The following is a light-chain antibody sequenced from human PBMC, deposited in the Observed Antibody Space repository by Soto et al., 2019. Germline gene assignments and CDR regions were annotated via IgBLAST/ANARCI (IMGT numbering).Light chain of an antibody. V-gene: IGLV2-14*01. J-gene: IGLJ2*01. Sequence: QSALTQPASVSGSPGQSITISCTGTSSDVGGYNYVSWYQQHPGKAPKLMIYDVSNLPSGVSNRFSGSKSGNTASLTISGLQAEEEADDYCSSYTSSSTLVVFGGGTKLTVL. CDR2: DVS. CDR1: SSDVGGYNY. CDR3: SSYTSSSTLVV.